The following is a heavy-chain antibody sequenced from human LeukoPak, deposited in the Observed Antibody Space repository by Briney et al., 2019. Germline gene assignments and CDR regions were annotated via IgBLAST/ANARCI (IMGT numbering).Heavy chain of an antibody. CDR2: IYHSGST. J-gene: IGHJ3*01. CDR3: ARGGQAYDPGYAFGV. CDR1: GYSISSGYY. V-gene: IGHV4-38-2*02. Sequence: PSETLSLTCTVSGYSISSGYYWGWIRQPPGKGLEWIGSIYHSGSTYYNPSLKSRVTISVDTSKNQFSLKLSSVTAADTAVYYCARGGQAYDPGYAFGVWGQGTMVAV. D-gene: IGHD3-22*01.